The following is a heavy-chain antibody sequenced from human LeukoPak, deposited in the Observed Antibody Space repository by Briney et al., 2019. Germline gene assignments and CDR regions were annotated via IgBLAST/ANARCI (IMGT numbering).Heavy chain of an antibody. CDR1: GGSISSSSYY. Sequence: PSETLSLTCTVSGGSISSSSYYWGWIRQPPGKGLEWIGSIYYSGSTYYNPSPKSRVTISVDTSKNQFSLKLSSVTAADTAVYYCARLRGGDYGDYYYFDYWGQGTLVTVSS. J-gene: IGHJ4*02. CDR2: IYYSGST. CDR3: ARLRGGDYGDYYYFDY. V-gene: IGHV4-39*01. D-gene: IGHD4-17*01.